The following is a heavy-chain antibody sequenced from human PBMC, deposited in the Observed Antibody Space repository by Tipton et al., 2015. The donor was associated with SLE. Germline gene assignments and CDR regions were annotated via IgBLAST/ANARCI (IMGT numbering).Heavy chain of an antibody. CDR3: ARGIAAGDYYYYGMDV. CDR2: IYYSGST. J-gene: IGHJ6*02. Sequence: TLSLTCTVSGGSISSSSYYWGWIRQPPGKGLEWIGSIYYSGSTYYNPSLKSRVTISVDTSKNQFSLKLSSVTAADTAVYYCARGIAAGDYYYYGMDVWGQGTTVTGSS. D-gene: IGHD6-13*01. CDR1: GGSISSSSYY. V-gene: IGHV4-39*07.